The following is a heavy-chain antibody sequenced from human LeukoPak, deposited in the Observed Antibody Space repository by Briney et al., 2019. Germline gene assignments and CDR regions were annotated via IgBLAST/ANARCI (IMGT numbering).Heavy chain of an antibody. V-gene: IGHV5-51*01. D-gene: IGHD1-26*01. J-gene: IGHJ3*02. Sequence: GESLQISCKGSGYSFTSYWIGWVRQMPGKGLEWMGIIYPGDSDTRYSPSFQGQVTISVDKSTSTAYLQWSCLKASDTAIYYCARIIVGATDAFDIWGQGTMVSVSS. CDR1: GYSFTSYW. CDR3: ARIIVGATDAFDI. CDR2: IYPGDSDT.